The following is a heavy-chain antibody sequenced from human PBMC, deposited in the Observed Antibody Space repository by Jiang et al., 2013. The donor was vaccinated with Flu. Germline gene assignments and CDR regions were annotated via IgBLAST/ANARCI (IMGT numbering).Heavy chain of an antibody. D-gene: IGHD4-23*01. CDR1: GFSFSDYA. Sequence: QLLESGGGVVQPGRSLRLSCAASGFSFSDYAMHWVRQAPGKGLEWVAVIWYDGRNKYYADSVKGRFTISRDTSKNILYLQVKSPRAEDTAVYYCARDPDYGGNSDAFDVWGQGTMVTVSS. CDR3: ARDPDYGGNSDAFDV. V-gene: IGHV3-33*01. CDR2: IWYDGRNK. J-gene: IGHJ3*01.